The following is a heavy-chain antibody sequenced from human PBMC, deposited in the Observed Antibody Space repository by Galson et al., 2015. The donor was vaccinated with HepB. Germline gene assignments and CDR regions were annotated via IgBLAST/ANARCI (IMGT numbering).Heavy chain of an antibody. J-gene: IGHJ4*02. D-gene: IGHD3-22*01. Sequence: SLRLSCAASGFTFSSYAMSWVRQAPGKGLEWVGFIRSKAYGGTTEYAASVKGRFTISRDDSKSIAYLQMNSLKTEDTAVYYCTRERYYDSSGYYYVRDVKAGRGLFDYWGQGTLVTVSS. V-gene: IGHV3-49*04. CDR1: GFTFSSYA. CDR2: IRSKAYGGTT. CDR3: TRERYYDSSGYYYVRDVKAGRGLFDY.